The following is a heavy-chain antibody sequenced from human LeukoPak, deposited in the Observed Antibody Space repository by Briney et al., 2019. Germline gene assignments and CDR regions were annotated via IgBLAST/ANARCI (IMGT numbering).Heavy chain of an antibody. D-gene: IGHD2-15*01. CDR3: ARGGSGSSTWFDP. Sequence: ASVTVSFTAAGYTFTTYGITWVRQAPGQGLELMGWMSVYNGNTKYSQKFQGSVIMTTDTSTSKAQMELRSLTSHDTPIYYCARGGSGSSTWFDPWGQGTLVTVSS. J-gene: IGHJ5*02. CDR1: GYTFTTYG. V-gene: IGHV1-18*01. CDR2: MSVYNGNT.